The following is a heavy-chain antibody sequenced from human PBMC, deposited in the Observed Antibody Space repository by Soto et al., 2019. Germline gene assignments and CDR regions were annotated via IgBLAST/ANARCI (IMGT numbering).Heavy chain of an antibody. V-gene: IGHV1-69*05. D-gene: IGHD2-15*01. CDR1: GGTFSSYA. CDR2: IIAINGTT. Sequence: EASVKVSCKASGGTFSSYAISWVRQAPGQGLEWMGWIIAINGTTNYAQKFQGRVTITRDTSTSTAYMELGSLRFEDTAVYYCARDSCYGGTCFDDAFDIWGQGTMVTVSS. CDR3: ARDSCYGGTCFDDAFDI. J-gene: IGHJ3*02.